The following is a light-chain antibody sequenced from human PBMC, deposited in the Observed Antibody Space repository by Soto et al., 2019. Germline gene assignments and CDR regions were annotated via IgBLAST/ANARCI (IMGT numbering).Light chain of an antibody. CDR2: ATS. J-gene: IGKJ1*01. Sequence: AIQMTQSPSSLSASVGDRVTITCRASQDIRTELGWYQQKPGNAPKLLIYATSILQSGVPSRFSGIGSGTDFTLTISSLQPEDFATYYCLQDYSYPRTFGQGIKVEIK. V-gene: IGKV1-6*01. CDR3: LQDYSYPRT. CDR1: QDIRTE.